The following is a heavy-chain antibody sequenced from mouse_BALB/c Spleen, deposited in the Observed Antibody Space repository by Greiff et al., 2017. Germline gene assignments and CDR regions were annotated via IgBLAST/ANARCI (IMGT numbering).Heavy chain of an antibody. CDR3: TRKRTTTATWFAY. V-gene: IGHV1S81*02. J-gene: IGHJ3*01. D-gene: IGHD1-2*01. CDR1: GYTFTSYY. Sequence: VQLQQPGAELVKPGALVKLSCKASGYTFTSYYMYWVKQRPGQGLEWIGGINPSNGGTNFNEKFKSKATLTVDKSSSTAYMQLSSLTSEDSAVYYCTRKRTTTATWFAYWGQGTLVTVSA. CDR2: INPSNGGT.